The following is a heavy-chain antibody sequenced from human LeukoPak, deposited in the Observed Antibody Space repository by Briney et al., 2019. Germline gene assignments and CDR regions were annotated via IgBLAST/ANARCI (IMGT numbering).Heavy chain of an antibody. Sequence: GGSLRLSCAAPGFTFSNAWMSWVRQAPGKGLEWVSGISASGGSTYYANSVKGRFTMSRDNSKNTLYVQMNSLRAEDTAVYYCARSGDGYKPYYFDYWGQGTLVTVSS. V-gene: IGHV3-23*01. CDR3: ARSGDGYKPYYFDY. CDR1: GFTFSNAW. J-gene: IGHJ4*02. CDR2: ISASGGST. D-gene: IGHD5-24*01.